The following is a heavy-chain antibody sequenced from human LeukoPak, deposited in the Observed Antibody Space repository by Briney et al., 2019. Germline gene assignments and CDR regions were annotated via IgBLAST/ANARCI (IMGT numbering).Heavy chain of an antibody. D-gene: IGHD3-10*01. J-gene: IGHJ4*02. Sequence: GGSLRLSCAASGFTFSSFWMSWVRQAPGKGLECLANINQDGSEKYYVDSVKGRFTISRDNAKNSLYLQMNSLRAEDTAVYYCARPQIYNSGTSHTGYLGQGALVTVSS. V-gene: IGHV3-7*01. CDR3: ARPQIYNSGTSHTGY. CDR1: GFTFSSFW. CDR2: INQDGSEK.